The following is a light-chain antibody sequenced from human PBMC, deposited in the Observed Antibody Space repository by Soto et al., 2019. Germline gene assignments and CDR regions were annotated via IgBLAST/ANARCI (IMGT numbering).Light chain of an antibody. Sequence: DVVMTQSPLSLPVNLGQPASISCWSSQSLSYSDGNIYLNWFHQRPGQSPRRLIYKVFNRDSGVPDRFSGSGSGTDFTLKISRVEAEDVGIYYCMQGTHRPITFGGGTKVDIK. J-gene: IGKJ4*01. V-gene: IGKV2-30*01. CDR2: KVF. CDR1: QSLSYSDGNIY. CDR3: MQGTHRPIT.